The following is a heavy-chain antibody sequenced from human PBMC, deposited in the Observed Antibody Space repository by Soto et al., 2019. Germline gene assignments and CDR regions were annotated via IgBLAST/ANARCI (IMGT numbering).Heavy chain of an antibody. CDR2: ISAYNGNT. J-gene: IGHJ5*02. CDR3: ARVWIWSGYYTVYNWFDA. CDR1: GYTFTSYG. D-gene: IGHD3-3*01. V-gene: IGHV1-18*04. Sequence: PGASVKVSCKASGYTFTSYGISWVRQAPGQGLEWMGWISAYNGNTNYAQQLQGRVTMTTDTSTSTAYMELRSLRSDVTAVYYCARVWIWSGYYTVYNWFDAWGQGTLVTVSS.